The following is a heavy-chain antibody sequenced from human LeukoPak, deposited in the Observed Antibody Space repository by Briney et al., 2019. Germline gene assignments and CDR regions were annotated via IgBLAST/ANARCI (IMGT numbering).Heavy chain of an antibody. CDR3: ARDIAARRMDV. CDR1: GNYW. D-gene: IGHD6-6*01. Sequence: GGSLRLSCAASGNYWMHWVRQAPGKGLVWVSRIASDGSSTTYADSVKGRFSISRDNAKNTLSLQMNSLRAEDTAVYYCARDIAARRMDVWGQGTTVTVSS. J-gene: IGHJ6*02. CDR2: IASDGSST. V-gene: IGHV3-74*01.